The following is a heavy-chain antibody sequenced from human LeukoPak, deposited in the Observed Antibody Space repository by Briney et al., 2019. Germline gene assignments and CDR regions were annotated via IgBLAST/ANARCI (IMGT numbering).Heavy chain of an antibody. CDR3: ASLLQRYYGMDV. V-gene: IGHV4-39*01. CDR1: GGSISSSSYY. D-gene: IGHD1-26*01. Sequence: RPSETLSLTCTVTGGSISSSSYYWGWIRQPPGKGLEWIGSIYYSGSTYYNPSLKSRVTISVDTSKNQFSLKLSSVTAADTAVYYCASLLQRYYGMDVWGQGTTVTVSS. CDR2: IYYSGST. J-gene: IGHJ6*02.